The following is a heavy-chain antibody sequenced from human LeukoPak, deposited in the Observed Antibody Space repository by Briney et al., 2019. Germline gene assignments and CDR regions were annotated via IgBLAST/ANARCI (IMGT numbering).Heavy chain of an antibody. D-gene: IGHD3-22*01. Sequence: SETLSLTCAIYGGSFSGYCWSWIRQPPGKGLEWIGEINHSGSTNYNPSLKSRVTISVDTSKNQFSLKLSSVTAADTAVYYCARDYYDSSGYQTLYFDYWGQGTLVTVSS. J-gene: IGHJ4*02. CDR1: GGSFSGYC. CDR3: ARDYYDSSGYQTLYFDY. V-gene: IGHV4-34*01. CDR2: INHSGST.